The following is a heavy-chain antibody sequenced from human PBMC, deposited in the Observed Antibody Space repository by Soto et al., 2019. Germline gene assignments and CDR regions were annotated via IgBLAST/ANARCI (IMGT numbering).Heavy chain of an antibody. J-gene: IGHJ3*02. D-gene: IGHD6-19*01. CDR1: GFTFSSYS. CDR3: AREPAVAGESDAFDI. CDR2: ISSSSSYI. V-gene: IGHV3-21*01. Sequence: GGSLRLSCAASGFTFSSYSMNWVRQAPGKGLEWVSSISSSSSYIYYADSVKGRFTISRDTAKNSLNLQMNSLRAEDTAVYYCAREPAVAGESDAFDIWGQGTMVTVSS.